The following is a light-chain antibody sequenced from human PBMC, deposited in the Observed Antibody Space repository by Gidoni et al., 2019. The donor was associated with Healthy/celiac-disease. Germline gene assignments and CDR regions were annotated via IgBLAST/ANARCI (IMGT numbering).Light chain of an antibody. CDR3: QQSYSTPWT. V-gene: IGKV1-39*01. J-gene: IGKJ1*01. CDR1: QSISSY. Sequence: DIQRPHSPSSLSASVGDRVTITCRASQSISSYLNWYQQKPGKAPKLLIYAASSLQSGVPSRFSGSGSGTDFTLTISSLQPEDFATYYCQQSYSTPWTFGQGTKVEIK. CDR2: AAS.